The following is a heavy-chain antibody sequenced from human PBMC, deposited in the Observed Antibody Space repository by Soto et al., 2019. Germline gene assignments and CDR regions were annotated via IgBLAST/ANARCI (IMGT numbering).Heavy chain of an antibody. CDR2: INPNSGGT. J-gene: IGHJ1*01. Sequence: QVQLVQSGAEVKKPGASVKVSCKASGYTFTGYYMHWVRQAPGQGLEWMGWINPNSGGTNYAQKFQGWVTMPRDTSISTAYMELSRLRSDDTAVYYCARGPDYYDSSGLGYFQHWGQGTLVTVSS. CDR3: ARGPDYYDSSGLGYFQH. V-gene: IGHV1-2*04. D-gene: IGHD3-22*01. CDR1: GYTFTGYY.